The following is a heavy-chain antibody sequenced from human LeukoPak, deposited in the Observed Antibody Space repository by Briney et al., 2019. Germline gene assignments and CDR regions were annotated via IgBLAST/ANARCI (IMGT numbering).Heavy chain of an antibody. Sequence: GGSLRLSCAASGFTFSNYNLTWVRQAPGRGLEWVSSVSSGSGNIYYADSVKGRFTISRDNAKNSLYLQMNSLRAGDTAIYYCARAEGFSDGGGCYPAFDLWGQGALVTVSS. CDR2: VSSGSGNI. D-gene: IGHD3-22*01. CDR3: ARAEGFSDGGGCYPAFDL. J-gene: IGHJ4*02. V-gene: IGHV3-21*01. CDR1: GFTFSNYN.